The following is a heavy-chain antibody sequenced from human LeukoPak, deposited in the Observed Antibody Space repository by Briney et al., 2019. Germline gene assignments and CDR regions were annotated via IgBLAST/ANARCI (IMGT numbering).Heavy chain of an antibody. CDR2: ITGGGDTT. CDR3: AKNLMPGYFDY. V-gene: IGHV3-23*01. Sequence: GGSLRLSCAASGFTFSSYAMTWVRQAPGKGLEWVSAITGGGDTTYYADSVKGRFTISRDNSKNTLYLQMNSLRAEDTAVYYCAKNLMPGYFDYWGRGTLVTVSS. J-gene: IGHJ4*02. CDR1: GFTFSSYA. D-gene: IGHD2-2*01.